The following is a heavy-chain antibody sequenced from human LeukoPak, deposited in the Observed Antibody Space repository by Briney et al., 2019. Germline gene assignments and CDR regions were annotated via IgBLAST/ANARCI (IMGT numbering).Heavy chain of an antibody. Sequence: SVKVSCKASGGTLSGYAFSWMRQAPGQGLEWMGRIIPIYDPVDYAQRFQGRVTITADESTNTVYMELNSLTFEDTAVYYCAREPLGCGGDCHFDYWGQGTLVTVSS. CDR3: AREPLGCGGDCHFDY. V-gene: IGHV1-69*15. J-gene: IGHJ4*02. CDR2: IIPIYDPV. CDR1: GGTLSGYA. D-gene: IGHD2-21*02.